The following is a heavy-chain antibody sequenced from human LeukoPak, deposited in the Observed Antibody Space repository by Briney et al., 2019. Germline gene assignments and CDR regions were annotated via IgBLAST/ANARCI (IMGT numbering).Heavy chain of an antibody. D-gene: IGHD6-19*01. CDR1: GAPISRFY. CDR2: IYDGVPT. CDR3: VQTTGWPGFDY. V-gene: IGHV4-4*09. Sequence: SETLSLICTTSGAPISRFYWSWVRQPPGKGLEWIGNIYDGVPTFFNPSLKSRVTLSVDTSKTQFSLQLASVTAADTAVYYCVQTTGWPGFDYWGQGILVTVSS. J-gene: IGHJ4*02.